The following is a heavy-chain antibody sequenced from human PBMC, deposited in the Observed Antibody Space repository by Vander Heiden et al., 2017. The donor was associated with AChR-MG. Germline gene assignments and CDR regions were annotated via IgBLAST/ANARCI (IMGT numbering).Heavy chain of an antibody. Sequence: QVQLVQSGAEVKKPGASVKVSCKASGYTFTSYYMHWGRQAPGQGLEWMGIINPSGGSTSYAQKFQGRVTMTRDTSTSTVYMELSSLRSEDTAVYYCASNRGGQAVDWPYGMDVWGQGTTVTVSS. D-gene: IGHD3-9*01. V-gene: IGHV1-46*03. CDR1: GYTFTSYY. CDR3: ASNRGGQAVDWPYGMDV. J-gene: IGHJ6*02. CDR2: INPSGGST.